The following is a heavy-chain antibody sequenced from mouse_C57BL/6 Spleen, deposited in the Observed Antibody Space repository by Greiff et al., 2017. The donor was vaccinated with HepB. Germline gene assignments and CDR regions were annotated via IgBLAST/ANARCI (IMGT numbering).Heavy chain of an antibody. V-gene: IGHV14-2*01. CDR3: ARMGTYYGSSYGYFDV. D-gene: IGHD1-1*01. J-gene: IGHJ1*03. CDR1: GFNIKDYY. Sequence: VQLQQSGAELVKPGASVKLSCTASGFNIKDYYMHWVKQRTEQGLEWIGRIDPEDGETKYAPNFQGKATITADTSSNTAYLQLSSLTSEDTAVYYGARMGTYYGSSYGYFDVWGTGTTVTVSS. CDR2: IDPEDGET.